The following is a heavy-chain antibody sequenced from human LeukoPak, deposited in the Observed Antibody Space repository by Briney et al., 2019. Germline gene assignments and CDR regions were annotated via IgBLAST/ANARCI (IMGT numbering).Heavy chain of an antibody. CDR1: GGSISSYY. Sequence: SETLSLTCTVSGGSISSYYWGWIRQPPGKGLEWIGSIYYSGSTYYNPSLKSRVTISVDTSKNQFSLKLSSVTAADTAVYYCARGDARVFYYFDYWGQGTLVTVSS. CDR3: ARGDARVFYYFDY. V-gene: IGHV4-39*01. D-gene: IGHD3-9*01. J-gene: IGHJ4*02. CDR2: IYYSGST.